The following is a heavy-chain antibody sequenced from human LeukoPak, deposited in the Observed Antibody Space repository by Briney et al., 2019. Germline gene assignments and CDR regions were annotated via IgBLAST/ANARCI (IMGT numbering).Heavy chain of an antibody. CDR3: ARYIVGVPAAIAAFDI. Sequence: ASVEVSCKASGYTFTNYYMSWVRQAPGQGLEWMGGIIPIFGTANYAQKFQGRVTITADESTSTAYMELSSLRSEDTAVYYCARYIVGVPAAIAAFDIWGQGTMVTVSS. J-gene: IGHJ3*02. CDR2: IIPIFGTA. CDR1: GYTFTNYY. V-gene: IGHV1-69*13. D-gene: IGHD2-2*01.